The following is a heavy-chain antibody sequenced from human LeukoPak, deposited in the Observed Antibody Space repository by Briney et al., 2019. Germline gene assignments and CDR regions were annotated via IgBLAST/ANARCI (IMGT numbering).Heavy chain of an antibody. CDR2: ISYDGSNK. V-gene: IGHV3-30*18. Sequence: GGSLRLSCAASGFTFSGYGMHWVRQAPGKGLEWVAGISYDGSNKYYADSVKGRFTISRGDSKNTLYLQMNSLRAEDTAVYYCAKDEDHDYGDYYFDSWGQGTLVTVSS. D-gene: IGHD4-17*01. J-gene: IGHJ4*02. CDR3: AKDEDHDYGDYYFDS. CDR1: GFTFSGYG.